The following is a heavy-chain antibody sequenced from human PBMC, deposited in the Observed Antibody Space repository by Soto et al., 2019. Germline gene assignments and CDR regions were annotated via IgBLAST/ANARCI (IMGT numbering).Heavy chain of an antibody. V-gene: IGHV3-23*01. Sequence: EVQLLESGGGLVQPGGSLRLSCAASGFTFSSYAMSWVRQAPGKGLEWVSVISGSGDSTYYADSVKGRFTISRDNSKNTLYLQMNSLRAEDTAVYYCAKVEWLWGSPKLFDYWGQGTLVTVSS. CDR2: ISGSGDST. J-gene: IGHJ4*02. CDR3: AKVEWLWGSPKLFDY. D-gene: IGHD5-18*01. CDR1: GFTFSSYA.